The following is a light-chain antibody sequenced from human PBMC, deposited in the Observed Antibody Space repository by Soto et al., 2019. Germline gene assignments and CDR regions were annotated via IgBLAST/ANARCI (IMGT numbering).Light chain of an antibody. CDR1: QSVSSRY. CDR2: DAS. CDR3: QQRSNWPPIT. V-gene: IGKV3D-20*02. J-gene: IGKJ5*01. Sequence: EIVLRHSPGTLSLSPCERATLSWSASQSVSSRYLAWYQQKPGQAPRPLIYDASSRATGIPDRFSGSGSGTDFTLTISSLEPEDFAVYYCQQRSNWPPITFGQGTRLEIK.